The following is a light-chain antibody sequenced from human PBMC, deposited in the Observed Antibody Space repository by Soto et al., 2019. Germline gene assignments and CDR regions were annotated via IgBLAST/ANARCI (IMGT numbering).Light chain of an antibody. CDR3: QQDLRPPLT. J-gene: IGKJ3*01. V-gene: IGKV1-39*01. Sequence: DIQMTQSPSSLSASLGDRVTITCRASQSITTYLNWYRQKPGKAPKLLIYAASSLQSGVPSRFSGSGSETEFTLSISSLQPEDFATYYCQQDLRPPLTFGPGTKVDI. CDR1: QSITTY. CDR2: AAS.